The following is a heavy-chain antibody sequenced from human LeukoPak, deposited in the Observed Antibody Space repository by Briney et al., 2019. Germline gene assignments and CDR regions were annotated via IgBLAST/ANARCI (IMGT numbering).Heavy chain of an antibody. D-gene: IGHD4-17*01. Sequence: GGSLRLSCAASGFTFSSYWMSWVRQAPGKGLEWVAHIKQDGSEKYYVDSVKGRFTLSRDKAKNSLYLQLNSLRADDTAVYYFPRYGSTYYYYMDVWGKGTTVTVSS. CDR2: IKQDGSEK. V-gene: IGHV3-7*03. J-gene: IGHJ6*03. CDR3: PRYGSTYYYYMDV. CDR1: GFTFSSYW.